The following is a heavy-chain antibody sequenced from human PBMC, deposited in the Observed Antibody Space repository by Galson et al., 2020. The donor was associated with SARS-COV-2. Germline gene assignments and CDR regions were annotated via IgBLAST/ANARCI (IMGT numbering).Heavy chain of an antibody. D-gene: IGHD6-13*01. V-gene: IGHV3-30*04. CDR2: ISYDGTTK. CDR1: GFALSNSA. J-gene: IGHJ4*02. CDR3: ARETDDQARSWYDY. Sequence: GGSLRLSCTASGFALSNSAMHWVRQAPGKGMERVAIISYDGTTKYNSDSVKGRFTISRDSSKNTLYLQMNSRRPEDTAVYYCARETDDQARSWYDYWGQGARVAVSS.